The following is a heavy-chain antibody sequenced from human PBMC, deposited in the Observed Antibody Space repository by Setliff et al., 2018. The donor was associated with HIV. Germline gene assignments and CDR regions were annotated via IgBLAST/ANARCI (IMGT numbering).Heavy chain of an antibody. J-gene: IGHJ4*02. CDR2: IYYSGST. CDR3: ARHTIFGGNFDY. CDR1: GGSISSHY. D-gene: IGHD3-3*01. Sequence: SKTLSLTCTVSGGSISSHYWSWIRQPPGKGLEWIGYIYYSGSTNYNPSLKSRVTISVDTSKNQFSLKLSSVTAADTAVYYCARHTIFGGNFDYWGQGTLVTVSS. V-gene: IGHV4-59*11.